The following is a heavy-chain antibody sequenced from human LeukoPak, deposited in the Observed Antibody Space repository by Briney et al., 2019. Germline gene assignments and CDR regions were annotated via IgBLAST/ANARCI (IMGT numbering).Heavy chain of an antibody. CDR2: INPNSGGT. V-gene: IGHV1-2*02. CDR3: ARAPGADAFDI. D-gene: IGHD3-10*01. Sequence: ASVKVSCKASGYTFTSYAMHWVRQAPGQGLEWMGWINPNSGGTNYAQKFQGRVTMTRDTSISTAYMELSRLRSDDTAVYYCARAPGADAFDIWGQGTMVTVSS. CDR1: GYTFTSYA. J-gene: IGHJ3*02.